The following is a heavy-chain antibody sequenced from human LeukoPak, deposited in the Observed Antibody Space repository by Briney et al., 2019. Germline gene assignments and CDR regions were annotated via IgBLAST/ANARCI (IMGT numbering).Heavy chain of an antibody. CDR1: EFMFSKYG. D-gene: IGHD4-17*01. V-gene: IGHV3-30*18. CDR2: ISYDGRNV. J-gene: IGHJ3*01. CDR3: AKGATTMSTADAFVL. Sequence: PGGSLRLSCVASEFMFSKYGIHWVRQAPGKGLEWVAVISYDGRNVDYEDSVKGRFTISRDNSKNTVYLQMSSLRTEDTAVYYCAKGATTMSTADAFVLWGQGAMVTVS.